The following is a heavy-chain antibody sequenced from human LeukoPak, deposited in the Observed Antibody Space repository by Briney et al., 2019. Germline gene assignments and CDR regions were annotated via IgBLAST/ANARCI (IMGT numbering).Heavy chain of an antibody. CDR3: ARDGGYNYIIDS. CDR2: IGRSGTTI. Sequence: PGGALRLSCAASGFTFSTYRLNWVREAPGKGLEWVSYIGRSGTTIYYADSVKGRFTISRDNATNSLYLQMNSLRDDDTAVYYCARDGGYNYIIDSWGQGTLVTVSS. CDR1: GFTFSTYR. D-gene: IGHD5-18*01. J-gene: IGHJ4*02. V-gene: IGHV3-48*02.